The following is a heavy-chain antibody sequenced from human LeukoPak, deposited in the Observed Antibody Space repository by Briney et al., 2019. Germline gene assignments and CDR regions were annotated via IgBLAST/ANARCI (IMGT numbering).Heavy chain of an antibody. CDR2: IYTIGST. J-gene: IGHJ5*02. D-gene: IGHD3-3*01. V-gene: IGHV4-61*02. CDR1: GGSISSGSYY. Sequence: SETLSLTCTVSGGSISSGSYYWSWIRQPAGKGLEWIGRIYTIGSTNYNPSLKSRVTISVDTSKNQFSLKLSSVTAADTAVYYCARASYINYDFWSGYYNNWFDPWGQGTLVTVSS. CDR3: ARASYINYDFWSGYYNNWFDP.